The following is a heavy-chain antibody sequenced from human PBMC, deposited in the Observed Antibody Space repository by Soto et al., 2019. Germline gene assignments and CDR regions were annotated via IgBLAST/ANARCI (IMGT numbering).Heavy chain of an antibody. D-gene: IGHD3-3*01. CDR1: GGTFSSYA. Sequence: GASVKVSCKASGGTFSSYAISWVRQAPGQGLEWMGGIIPIFGTANYAQKFQGRVTITADESTSTAYMELSSLRSEDTAVYYCARDRLVYDFWSGYYQAGGRSQMGLDPWGQGPLVTVSS. V-gene: IGHV1-69*13. CDR2: IIPIFGTA. CDR3: ARDRLVYDFWSGYYQAGGRSQMGLDP. J-gene: IGHJ5*02.